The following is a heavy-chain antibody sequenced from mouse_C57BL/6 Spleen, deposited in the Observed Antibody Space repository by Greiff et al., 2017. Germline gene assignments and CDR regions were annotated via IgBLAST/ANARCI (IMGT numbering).Heavy chain of an antibody. CDR1: GYTFTDYE. CDR3: PGGYLRFPSEV. J-gene: IGHJ1*03. Sequence: QVQLQQSGAELVRPGASVTLSCKASGYTFTDYEMHWVKQTPVHGLEWIGAIDPETGGTAYNQKFKGKAILTADKSSNTAYMELRSLPSEDSAVYNCPGGYLRFPSEVWGTGTTVPVSS. CDR2: IDPETGGT. D-gene: IGHD5-1*01. V-gene: IGHV1-15*01.